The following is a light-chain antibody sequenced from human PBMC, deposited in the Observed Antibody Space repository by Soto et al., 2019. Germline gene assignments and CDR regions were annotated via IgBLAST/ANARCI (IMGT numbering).Light chain of an antibody. CDR3: QQYGSSPT. Sequence: EIGLTQSLGTLSLSPGGRTTLSFSASQTVNSNLAWYQQKPGQAPRLLIYGASSRAAGIPDRFSGSGSGTDFTLTISRLEPEDFAVYHCQQYGSSPTFGQGTKVDIK. J-gene: IGKJ1*01. CDR2: GAS. V-gene: IGKV3-20*01. CDR1: QTVNSN.